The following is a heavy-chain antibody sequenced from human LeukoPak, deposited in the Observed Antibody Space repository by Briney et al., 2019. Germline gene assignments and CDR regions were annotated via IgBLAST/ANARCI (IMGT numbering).Heavy chain of an antibody. Sequence: KTGGSLRLSCAASGFTFSSYSMNWVRQAPGKGLEWFSSISSSSSYIYYADSVKGRFTISRDNAKNSLYLQMNSLRAEDTAVYYCARDHGGKGYFQHWGQGTLVTVSS. CDR3: ARDHGGKGYFQH. J-gene: IGHJ1*01. CDR1: GFTFSSYS. CDR2: ISSSSSYI. D-gene: IGHD4-23*01. V-gene: IGHV3-21*01.